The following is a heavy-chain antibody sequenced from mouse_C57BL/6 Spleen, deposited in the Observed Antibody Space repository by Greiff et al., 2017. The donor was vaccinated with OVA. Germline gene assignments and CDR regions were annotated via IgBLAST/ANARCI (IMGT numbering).Heavy chain of an antibody. J-gene: IGHJ3*01. CDR3: TREGGTWDEVAY. D-gene: IGHD4-1*01. CDR1: GFTFSSYA. Sequence: EVKLVESGEGLVKPGGSLKLSCAASGFTFSSYAMSWVRQTPEKRLEWVAYISSGGDYIYYAATVKGRFTISRDTARNTLYLQMSSLKSEDTAMYYGTREGGTWDEVAYWGKGTLVTVSA. CDR2: ISSGGDYI. V-gene: IGHV5-9-1*02.